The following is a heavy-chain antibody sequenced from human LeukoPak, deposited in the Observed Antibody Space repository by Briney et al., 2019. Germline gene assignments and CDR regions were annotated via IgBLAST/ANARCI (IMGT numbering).Heavy chain of an antibody. Sequence: ASVKVSCKASGYTFTSYGISWVRQAPGQGLEWMGWMNPNSGNTGYAQKFQGRVTMTRNTSISTAYMELSSLRSEDTAVYYCARGRIRSGYSLRWGQGTLVTVSS. CDR1: GYTFTSYG. CDR2: MNPNSGNT. V-gene: IGHV1-8*02. CDR3: ARGRIRSGYSLR. D-gene: IGHD3-22*01. J-gene: IGHJ4*02.